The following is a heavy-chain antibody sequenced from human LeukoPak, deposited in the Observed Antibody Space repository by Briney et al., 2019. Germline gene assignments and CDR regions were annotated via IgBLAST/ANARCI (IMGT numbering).Heavy chain of an antibody. CDR2: INPSGGST. V-gene: IGHV1-46*01. J-gene: IGHJ4*02. D-gene: IGHD6-19*01. Sequence: GASVKVSCKASGYTFTSYYMHWVRQAPGQGLEWMGIINPSGGSTSYAQKFQGRVTKTRGTSTSTVYKELSSLRSEDTAVYYCARGSGIAVIYWGQGTLVTVSS. CDR3: ARGSGIAVIY. CDR1: GYTFTSYY.